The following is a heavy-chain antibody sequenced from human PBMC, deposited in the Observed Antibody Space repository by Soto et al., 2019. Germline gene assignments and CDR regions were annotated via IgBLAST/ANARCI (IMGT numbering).Heavy chain of an antibody. CDR2: ISAYNGNT. D-gene: IGHD3-9*01. V-gene: IGHV1-18*01. J-gene: IGHJ6*02. CDR3: ARVGYDILTGYYGPYYYYGMDV. Sequence: ASVKVSCKASGYTFTSYGISWVRQAPGQGLEWMGWISAYNGNTNYAQKLQGRVTMTTDTSTSTAYMELRSLRSDDTAVYYCARVGYDILTGYYGPYYYYGMDVWGQGTTVTVSS. CDR1: GYTFTSYG.